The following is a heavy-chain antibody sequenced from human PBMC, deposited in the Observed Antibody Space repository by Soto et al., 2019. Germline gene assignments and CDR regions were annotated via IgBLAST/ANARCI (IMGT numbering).Heavy chain of an antibody. Sequence: GESLKISCQCSGYTFSNFWIAWVRQLPGKGLEYMGTIYPGDSETRYSPSFHGKVTISADRSIGTAYLQWSSLEASDSAFYFCARSPRSSPYFDYWGQGALVTVSS. D-gene: IGHD6-13*01. CDR3: ARSPRSSPYFDY. V-gene: IGHV5-51*01. CDR1: GYTFSNFW. CDR2: IYPGDSET. J-gene: IGHJ4*02.